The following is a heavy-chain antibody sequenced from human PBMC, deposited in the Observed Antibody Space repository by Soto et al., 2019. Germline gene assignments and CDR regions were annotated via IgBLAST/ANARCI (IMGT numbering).Heavy chain of an antibody. J-gene: IGHJ6*02. CDR1: GFTFSSYG. D-gene: IGHD2-21*02. CDR3: AKDRGGVCDGMDV. Sequence: QVQLVESGGGVVQPGGSLRLSCAASGFTFSSYGMHWVRQAPGKGLEWVAVISYDGSNKYYADSVKGRFTISRDNSKNTLYLQMNSLRAEDTAVYYCAKDRGGVCDGMDVWGQGTTVTVSS. CDR2: ISYDGSNK. V-gene: IGHV3-30*18.